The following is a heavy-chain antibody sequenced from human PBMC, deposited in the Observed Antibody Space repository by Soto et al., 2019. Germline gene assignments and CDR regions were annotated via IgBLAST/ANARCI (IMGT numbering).Heavy chain of an antibody. Sequence: QVQLVQSGAEVKKPGSSVKVSCKASGGTFSRYTISWVRQAPGQGLEWMGGIIPMFATANYAQKFQGRVTITADESTSTAYMELSSLRSEDTAVYYCARVWHPTYSYGTLDYWGQGTLVTVSS. J-gene: IGHJ4*02. V-gene: IGHV1-69*12. CDR3: ARVWHPTYSYGTLDY. CDR2: IIPMFATA. D-gene: IGHD5-18*01. CDR1: GGTFSRYT.